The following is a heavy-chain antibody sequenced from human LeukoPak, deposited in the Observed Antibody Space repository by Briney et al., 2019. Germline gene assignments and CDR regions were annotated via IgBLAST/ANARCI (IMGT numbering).Heavy chain of an antibody. Sequence: GGSLRLSCAASGFTFSSYAMHWVRQAPGKGLEYVSAISSNGGSTYYANSVKGRFTISRDNSKNTLYLQMNSLRAEDTAVYSCAKVLKDPRYYYDSSGHYFDYWGQGILVTVSS. CDR1: GFTFSSYA. J-gene: IGHJ4*02. D-gene: IGHD3-22*01. CDR2: ISSNGGST. CDR3: AKVLKDPRYYYDSSGHYFDY. V-gene: IGHV3-64*01.